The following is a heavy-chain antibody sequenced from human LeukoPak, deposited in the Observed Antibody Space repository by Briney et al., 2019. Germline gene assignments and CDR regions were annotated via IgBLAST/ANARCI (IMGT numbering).Heavy chain of an antibody. J-gene: IGHJ5*02. Sequence: SETLSLTCTVSGGSISSYYWSWIRQPAGKGLEWIGRIYTSGSTNYNPSLKSRVTMSVDTSKNQFSLKLSSVTAADTAVYYCARDRLMVYAGPWFDPWRQGTLVTVSS. CDR1: GGSISSYY. CDR2: IYTSGST. D-gene: IGHD2-8*01. CDR3: ARDRLMVYAGPWFDP. V-gene: IGHV4-4*07.